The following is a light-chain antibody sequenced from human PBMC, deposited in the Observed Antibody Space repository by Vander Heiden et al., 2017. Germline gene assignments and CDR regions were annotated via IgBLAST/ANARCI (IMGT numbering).Light chain of an antibody. V-gene: IGKV1-33*01. CDR3: QQDDNLPIT. Sequence: DIHMTQSPSSLSASVGDRVTITCQASQDISNSLNWYQQKPGKAPKLLIYDASNLETGVPSRFSGSGSGTDFTFTISSLQPEDFATYYCQQDDNLPITFGQGTQLEIK. CDR1: QDISNS. J-gene: IGKJ5*01. CDR2: DAS.